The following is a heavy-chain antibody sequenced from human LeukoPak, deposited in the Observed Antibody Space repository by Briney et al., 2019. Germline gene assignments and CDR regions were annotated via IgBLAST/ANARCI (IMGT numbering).Heavy chain of an antibody. J-gene: IGHJ6*03. CDR1: GGSISSYY. V-gene: IGHV4-59*01. CDR2: IYYSGST. CDR3: ARIREWELRLYYYYMDV. D-gene: IGHD1-26*01. Sequence: PSETLSLTCTVSGGSISSYYWSWIRQPPGKGLEWIGYIYYSGSTDYNPSLKSRVTISVDTSRNQFSLKLSSVTAADTAVYYCARIREWELRLYYYYMDVWGKGTTVTVSS.